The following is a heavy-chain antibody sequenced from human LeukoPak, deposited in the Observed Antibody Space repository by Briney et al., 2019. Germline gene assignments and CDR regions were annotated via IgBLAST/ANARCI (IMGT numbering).Heavy chain of an antibody. CDR3: ARGNRDSSGFYYYYGMDV. Sequence: SLRLSCAASGFTFDDYAMFWVRQAPGKGLEWVSGISWDSKNIGYAASVKGRFTISRDNAKNSLYLQLHSLRPEDTAFYYCARGNRDSSGFYYYYGMDVWGQGTTVTVSS. CDR2: ISWDSKNI. J-gene: IGHJ6*02. D-gene: IGHD6-19*01. CDR1: GFTFDDYA. V-gene: IGHV3-9*01.